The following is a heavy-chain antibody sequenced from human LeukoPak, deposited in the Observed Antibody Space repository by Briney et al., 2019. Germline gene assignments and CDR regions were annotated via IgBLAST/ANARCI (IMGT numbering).Heavy chain of an antibody. J-gene: IGHJ3*02. D-gene: IGHD1-26*01. CDR2: ISYDGSNK. V-gene: IGHV3-30-3*01. CDR3: AKDPLGDI. Sequence: GGSLRLSCAASGFTFSSYAMHWVRQAPGKGLEWVAVISYDGSNKYYADSVKGRFTISRDNSKNTLYLQMNSLRAEDTAVYYCAKDPLGDIWGQGTMVTVSS. CDR1: GFTFSSYA.